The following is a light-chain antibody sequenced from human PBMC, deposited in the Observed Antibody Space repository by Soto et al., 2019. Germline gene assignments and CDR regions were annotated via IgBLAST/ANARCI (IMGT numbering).Light chain of an antibody. CDR1: SSDVGRYNY. V-gene: IGLV2-14*01. J-gene: IGLJ1*01. Sequence: QSALSQPGSVCGSPGQAITISCTGTSSDVGRYNYVSWYQQYPGKAPRLMIYEVNNRPSGVSNRFSGSKSGNTASLTISGLQAEDEADYYCSSYTTSSTRLFGTGTKVTVL. CDR3: SSYTTSSTRL. CDR2: EVN.